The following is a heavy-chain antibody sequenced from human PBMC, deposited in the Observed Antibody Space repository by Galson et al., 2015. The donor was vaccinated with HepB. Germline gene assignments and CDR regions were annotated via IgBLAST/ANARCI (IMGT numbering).Heavy chain of an antibody. D-gene: IGHD6-19*01. V-gene: IGHV3-23*01. J-gene: IGHJ6*02. Sequence: SLRLSCAASGFTFSSYAMSWVRQAPGKGLEWVSAISGSGGSTYYADSVKGRFTISRDNSKNTLYLQMNSLRAEDTAVYYCAKDRNPVAGDYYYYGMDVWGQGTTATVSS. CDR2: ISGSGGST. CDR1: GFTFSSYA. CDR3: AKDRNPVAGDYYYYGMDV.